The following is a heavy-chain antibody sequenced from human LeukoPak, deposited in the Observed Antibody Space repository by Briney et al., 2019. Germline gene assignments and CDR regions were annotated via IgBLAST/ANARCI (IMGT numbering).Heavy chain of an antibody. CDR1: GDSVFWNSVA. J-gene: IGHJ4*02. CDR3: ARGRYCGGGACYHFDS. Sequence: SQTLSLTCAVSGDSVFWNSVAWNWIRQSQSRGLEWLGRTYYSSEWHHDYAVSVKSRINITADTFKSQFSLHLNTVTPEDTAVYFCARGRYCGGGACYHFDSWGQGTLVTVSS. D-gene: IGHD2-15*01. V-gene: IGHV6-1*01. CDR2: TYYSSEWHH.